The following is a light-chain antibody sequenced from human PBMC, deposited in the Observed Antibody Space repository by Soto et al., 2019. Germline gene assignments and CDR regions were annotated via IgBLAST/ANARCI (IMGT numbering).Light chain of an antibody. CDR3: KEYGSSPPVT. CDR1: QSVSSSY. J-gene: IGKJ5*01. CDR2: GAS. V-gene: IGKV3-20*01. Sequence: EIVLTQSPGTLSLSPGERATLSCGASQSVSSSYLAWYQQKPGQTPRLLIYGASGRATGIPDRFSGSGSGTDFTLTISRVEPEDFAVYYCKEYGSSPPVTLGQGTRLEIK.